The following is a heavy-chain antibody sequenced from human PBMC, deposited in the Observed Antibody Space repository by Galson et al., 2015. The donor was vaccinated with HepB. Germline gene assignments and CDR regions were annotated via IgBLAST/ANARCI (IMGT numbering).Heavy chain of an antibody. Sequence: SVKVSCKASGGTFSSYAISWVRQAPGQGLEWMGGIIPIFGIANYAQKFQGRVTITADESTSTAYMELSSLRSEDTAVYYCARGVVATITDWYFDLWGRGTLVTVSS. D-gene: IGHD5-12*01. CDR3: ARGVVATITDWYFDL. CDR2: IIPIFGIA. CDR1: GGTFSSYA. J-gene: IGHJ2*01. V-gene: IGHV1-69*13.